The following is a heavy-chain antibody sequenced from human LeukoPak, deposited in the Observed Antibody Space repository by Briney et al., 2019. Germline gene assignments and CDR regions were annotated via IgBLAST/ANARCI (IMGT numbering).Heavy chain of an antibody. J-gene: IGHJ5*02. CDR1: GGSIGSYY. Sequence: SETLSLTCAVSGGSIGSYYWSWIRQPPGKGLEWMGYIHDSGSTKYNPSLKSRVTMSVDTSRNHLSLKLTSVTAADTAVYYCARGRSGGDWFDPWGQEPWSPSPQ. CDR3: ARGRSGGDWFDP. D-gene: IGHD3-10*01. V-gene: IGHV4-59*01. CDR2: IHDSGST.